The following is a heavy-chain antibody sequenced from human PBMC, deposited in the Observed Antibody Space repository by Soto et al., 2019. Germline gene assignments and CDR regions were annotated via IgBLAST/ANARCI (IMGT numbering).Heavy chain of an antibody. CDR3: ARRHYEGQGFDY. Sequence: GESLKISCKGSGYSFTNYWIGWVRQMPGKGLEWMGIIYPGDSVTGYNPSFQGQVTISAGRSITTAYLQWSSLRASDTAMYYCARRHYEGQGFDYWGQGTLVTVSS. D-gene: IGHD4-17*01. V-gene: IGHV5-51*01. J-gene: IGHJ4*02. CDR2: IYPGDSVT. CDR1: GYSFTNYW.